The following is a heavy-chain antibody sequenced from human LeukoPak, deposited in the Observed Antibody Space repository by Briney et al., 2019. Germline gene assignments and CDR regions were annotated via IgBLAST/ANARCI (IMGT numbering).Heavy chain of an antibody. J-gene: IGHJ6*02. D-gene: IGHD2-15*01. CDR1: GFTFSSYW. V-gene: IGHV3-7*03. CDR2: IKQDGSEK. Sequence: GSLRLSCAASGFTFSSYWMSWVRQAPGKGLEWVANIKQDGSEKYYVDSVKGRFTISRDNAKNSLYLQMNSLRAEDTAVYYCAKDARYCSGGSCYSACMDVWGQGTTVTVSS. CDR3: AKDARYCSGGSCYSACMDV.